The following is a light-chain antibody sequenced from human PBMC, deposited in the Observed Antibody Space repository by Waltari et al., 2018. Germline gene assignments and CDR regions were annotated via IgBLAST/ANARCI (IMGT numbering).Light chain of an antibody. V-gene: IGKV3-15*01. CDR1: QSVDTN. J-gene: IGKJ2*01. CDR3: QQYNNWHPYT. Sequence: CRASQSVDTNLAWYQHKPGQSPRLLIYVASTRATVIAAMFSGSGSGTEFTLTIISLQSEDVAVYYCQQYNNWHPYTFGQGTKLEFK. CDR2: VAS.